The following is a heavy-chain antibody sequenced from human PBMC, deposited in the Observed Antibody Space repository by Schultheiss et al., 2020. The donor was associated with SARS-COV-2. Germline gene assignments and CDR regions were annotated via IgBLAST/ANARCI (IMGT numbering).Heavy chain of an antibody. J-gene: IGHJ4*01. CDR2: IYYSGST. CDR1: GGSIFTEIYY. D-gene: IGHD3-9*01. V-gene: IGHV4-61*01. Sequence: SETLSLTCTVSGGSIFTEIYYWAWIRQPPGKGLEWIGNIYYSGSTNYNPSLKSRVTMSLDTSKNQFSLKLSSVTAADTAVYYCAKNEADILTNYDYWGHGTLVTVSS. CDR3: AKNEADILTNYDY.